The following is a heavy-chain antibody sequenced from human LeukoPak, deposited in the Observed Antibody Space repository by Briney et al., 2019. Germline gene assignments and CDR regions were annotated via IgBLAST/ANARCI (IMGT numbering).Heavy chain of an antibody. CDR2: ISGSGGST. J-gene: IGHJ4*02. V-gene: IGHV3-23*01. Sequence: GGSLRLSCAASGFTVSSNYMSWVRQAPGKGLEWVSAISGSGGSTYYADSVKGQFTISRDNSKNTLYLQMNSLRAEDTAVYYCAKDRRGYVAYYFDYWGQGTLVTVSS. CDR1: GFTVSSNY. D-gene: IGHD3-16*01. CDR3: AKDRRGYVAYYFDY.